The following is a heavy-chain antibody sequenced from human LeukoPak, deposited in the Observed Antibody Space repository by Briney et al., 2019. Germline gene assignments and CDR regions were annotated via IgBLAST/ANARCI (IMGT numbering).Heavy chain of an antibody. J-gene: IGHJ3*02. Sequence: SETLSLTCAVYGGSFSGYYWSWIRQPPGKGLEWIGEINHSGSTNYNPSLKSRVTISVDTSKNQFSLKLSSVTAADTAVYYCARGAAGVNAFDIWGQGTMVTVSS. CDR2: INHSGST. D-gene: IGHD6-13*01. CDR1: GGSFSGYY. CDR3: ARGAAGVNAFDI. V-gene: IGHV4-34*01.